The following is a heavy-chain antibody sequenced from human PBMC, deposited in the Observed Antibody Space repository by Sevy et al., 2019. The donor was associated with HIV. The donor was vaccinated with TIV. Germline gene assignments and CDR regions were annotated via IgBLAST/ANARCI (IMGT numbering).Heavy chain of an antibody. CDR1: GFTFSSYG. CDR2: ISPDGTNK. Sequence: GGSLRLSCAASGFTFSSYGMHWVRQAPGKGLEWVAVISPDGTNKYYGDSMRGRFTISRNNSKNTLYLQMDTVRVEDTAVYYCATGYFSPICLIDYWGQGTLFTVSS. V-gene: IGHV3-30*03. J-gene: IGHJ4*02. CDR3: ATGYFSPICLIDY. D-gene: IGHD2-2*03.